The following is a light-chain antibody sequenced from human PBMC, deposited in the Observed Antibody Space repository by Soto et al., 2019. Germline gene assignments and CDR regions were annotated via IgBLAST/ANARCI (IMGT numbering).Light chain of an antibody. CDR3: SLYTSSSTPVV. Sequence: QSVLTQPASVSGSPGQSITISCTGTSRDVGGYNFVSWYQQHPDKAPKLMIYDVSYRPSGVSTRFSGSKSGNTASLTISGLQAEDEADYYCSLYTSSSTPVVFGGGTKLTVL. CDR2: DVS. J-gene: IGLJ2*01. V-gene: IGLV2-14*01. CDR1: SRDVGGYNF.